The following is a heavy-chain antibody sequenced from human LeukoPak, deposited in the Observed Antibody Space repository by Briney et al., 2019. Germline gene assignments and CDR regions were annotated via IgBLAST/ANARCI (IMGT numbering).Heavy chain of an antibody. CDR2: ISAYNGNT. CDR1: GYTFTSYY. J-gene: IGHJ4*02. CDR3: ARVEGRYSNHYYFDY. Sequence: GASVKVSCKASGYTFTSYYMHWVRQAPGQGLEWMGWISAYNGNTNYAQKLQGRVTMTTDTSTSTAYMELRSLRSDDTAVYYCARVEGRYSNHYYFDYWGQGTLVTVSS. D-gene: IGHD4-11*01. V-gene: IGHV1-18*04.